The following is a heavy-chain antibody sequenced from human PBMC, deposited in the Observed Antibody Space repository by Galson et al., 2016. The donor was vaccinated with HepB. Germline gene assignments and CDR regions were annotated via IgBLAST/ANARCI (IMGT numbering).Heavy chain of an antibody. CDR3: ARRLDTQRRIAGWGWGMDV. J-gene: IGHJ6*02. CDR1: GVTSGRYA. Sequence: SLRLPCAATGVTSGRYAMSCVRQAPGKGLEWVGNINHEGSEKYSVDSEKGRVTISRDNGKNSLYLQMSSLRVEDEGVYYCARRLDTQRRIAGWGWGMDVWGQGTTVTVS. D-gene: IGHD6-19*01. V-gene: IGHV3-7*01. CDR2: INHEGSEK.